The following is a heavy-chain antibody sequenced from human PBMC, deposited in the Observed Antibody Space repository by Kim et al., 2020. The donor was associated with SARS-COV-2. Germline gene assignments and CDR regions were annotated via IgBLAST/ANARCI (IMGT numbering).Heavy chain of an antibody. J-gene: IGHJ4*02. CDR3: AKTPTGASRFDY. V-gene: IGHV4-39*01. Sequence: YNPSLQRQVTISVDTAKNQFALKLRSVTAADTAVYYCAKTPTGASRFDYWGQGTLVTVSS. D-gene: IGHD2-2*01.